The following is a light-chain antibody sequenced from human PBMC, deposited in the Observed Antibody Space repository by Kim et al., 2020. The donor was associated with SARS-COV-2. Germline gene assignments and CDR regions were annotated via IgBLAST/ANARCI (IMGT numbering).Light chain of an antibody. V-gene: IGKV1-5*03. Sequence: DIQMTQSPSTLSASVGGRVTITCRASQSINRWLAWYQQKPGKAPNLLIYKASSLESGVPSRFSGSGSGTEFTLTINSLQPDDFSTYYCQQYNSPPITFGQGTRLEIK. CDR3: QQYNSPPIT. J-gene: IGKJ5*01. CDR2: KAS. CDR1: QSINRW.